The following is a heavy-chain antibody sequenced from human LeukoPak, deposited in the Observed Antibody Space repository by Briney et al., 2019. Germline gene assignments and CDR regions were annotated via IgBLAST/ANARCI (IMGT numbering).Heavy chain of an antibody. V-gene: IGHV1-46*01. J-gene: IGHJ5*02. D-gene: IGHD3-3*01. CDR1: GYTFTRYY. CDR3: ARGGITIFGVGQTNWFDP. Sequence: GASVKVSCKTSGYTFTRYYIHWVRQAPGQGLEWMGIINPSDGRTDYAQSFQGRVTMTRDMSASTIYMELSSLKSDDTAVYYCARGGITIFGVGQTNWFDPWGQGTLVTVSS. CDR2: INPSDGRT.